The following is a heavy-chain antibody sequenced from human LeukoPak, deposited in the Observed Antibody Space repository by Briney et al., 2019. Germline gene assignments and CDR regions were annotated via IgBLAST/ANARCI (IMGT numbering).Heavy chain of an antibody. Sequence: PGGSLRLSCAASGFTFSSYSMNWVRQAPGKGLEWVSSISSSSSYIYYADSVKGRFTISRDNAKNSLYLQMNSLRAEDTALYYCARAYGYCSSTSCYNAFDIWGQGTMVTVSS. CDR2: ISSSSSYI. CDR3: ARAYGYCSSTSCYNAFDI. J-gene: IGHJ3*02. CDR1: GFTFSSYS. V-gene: IGHV3-21*04. D-gene: IGHD2-2*02.